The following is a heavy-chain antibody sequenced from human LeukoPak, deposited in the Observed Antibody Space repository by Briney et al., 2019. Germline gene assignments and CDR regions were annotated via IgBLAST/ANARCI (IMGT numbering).Heavy chain of an antibody. CDR2: IYYSGST. J-gene: IGHJ4*02. CDR1: GGSISSGGYY. V-gene: IGHV4-30-4*08. D-gene: IGHD3-22*01. Sequence: PSQTLSLTCTVSGGSISSGGYYWSWIRQHPGKGLEWIGYIYYSGSTYYNPSLKSRVTISVDTSKNQFSLKLSSVTAADTAVYYCARASSTYYYDSSGYYPFDYWGQGTLVTVSS. CDR3: ARASSTYYYDSSGYYPFDY.